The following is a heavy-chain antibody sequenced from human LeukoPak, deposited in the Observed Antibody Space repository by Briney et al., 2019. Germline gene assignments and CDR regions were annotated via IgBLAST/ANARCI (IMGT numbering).Heavy chain of an antibody. CDR1: GGSFSGYY. Sequence: PSETLSLTCAVYGGSFSGYYWSWIRQPPGKGLEWIGEINHSGSTNYNPSLKSRVTISVDTSKNQFSLKLSSVTAADTAVYYCACGGRFDYWGQGTLVTVSS. J-gene: IGHJ4*02. CDR3: ACGGRFDY. V-gene: IGHV4-34*01. CDR2: INHSGST. D-gene: IGHD4-23*01.